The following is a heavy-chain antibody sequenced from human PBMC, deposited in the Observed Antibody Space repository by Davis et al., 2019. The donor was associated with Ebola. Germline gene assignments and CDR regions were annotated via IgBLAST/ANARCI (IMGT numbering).Heavy chain of an antibody. V-gene: IGHV3-23*01. CDR2: ISGSGGST. CDR3: AKAPYGSGWHYGMDV. CDR1: GFTFSSYA. J-gene: IGHJ6*02. D-gene: IGHD6-19*01. Sequence: GGSLRLSCAASGFTFSSYAMSWVRQAPGKGLEWVSAISGSGGSTYYADSMKGRFTISRDNSKNTLYLQMNSLRAEDTAVYYCAKAPYGSGWHYGMDVWGQGTTVTVSS.